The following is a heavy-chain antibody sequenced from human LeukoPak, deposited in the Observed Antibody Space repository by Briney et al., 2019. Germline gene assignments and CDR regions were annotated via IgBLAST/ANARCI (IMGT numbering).Heavy chain of an antibody. CDR3: ARSGSYSLDY. Sequence: PSETLSLTCAVYGGSFSGYYWSWIRQPPGKGLEWIGEINHSGSTNYNPSLKSRLTISVDTSKNQFSLKLSSVTAADTAVYYCARSGSYSLDYWGQGTLVTVSS. V-gene: IGHV4-34*01. J-gene: IGHJ4*02. CDR2: INHSGST. D-gene: IGHD3-10*01. CDR1: GGSFSGYY.